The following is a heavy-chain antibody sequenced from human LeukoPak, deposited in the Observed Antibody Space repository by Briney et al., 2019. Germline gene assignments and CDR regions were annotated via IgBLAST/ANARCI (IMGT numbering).Heavy chain of an antibody. CDR2: ISGDGGTT. CDR3: AKDIGGGWYNVDY. D-gene: IGHD6-19*01. J-gene: IGHJ4*02. V-gene: IGHV3-43*02. Sequence: GGSLTLSCAASGFTFDDYAMHWVRQAPGKGLEWVSLISGDGGTTYYAVSVKGRFNITRDNRKNSLYLQMNSLRTEDTALYYCAKDIGGGWYNVDYWGQGTLVTVSS. CDR1: GFTFDDYA.